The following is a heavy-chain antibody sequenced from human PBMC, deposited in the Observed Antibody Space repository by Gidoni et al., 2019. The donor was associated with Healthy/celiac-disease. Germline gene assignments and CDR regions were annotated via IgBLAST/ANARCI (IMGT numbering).Heavy chain of an antibody. CDR1: GGTISSYA. CDR3: AGGDCGGYCYFGY. J-gene: IGHJ4*02. V-gene: IGHV1-69*01. CDR2: ILPIFGTA. D-gene: IGHD2-21*02. Sequence: QGQLVQAGAEGKKPGSSVKVSCKAAGGTISSYAISWVRQAPGQGLEWVGGILPIFGTANYAQKFQGRVTIPADDSTSTAYMELSSLRSEDTAVYSCAGGDCGGYCYFGYWGQGTLVTVSS.